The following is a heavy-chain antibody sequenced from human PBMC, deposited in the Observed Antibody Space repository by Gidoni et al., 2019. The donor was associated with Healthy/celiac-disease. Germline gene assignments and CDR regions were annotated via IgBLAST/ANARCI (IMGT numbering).Heavy chain of an antibody. J-gene: IGHJ3*02. D-gene: IGHD2-21*02. CDR2: ILYDGSNK. CDR1: AFTFSSYG. CDR3: ARGDHIVVVTDAFDI. Sequence: QVQLVESGGAVVQPGSSLRRSCAASAFTFSSYGMHWVRQAPGQGLEWVAVILYDGSNKYYADSVKGRFSISRDNSKNTLYLQMNSLRAEDTAVYYCARGDHIVVVTDAFDIWGQGTMVTVSS. V-gene: IGHV3-33*01.